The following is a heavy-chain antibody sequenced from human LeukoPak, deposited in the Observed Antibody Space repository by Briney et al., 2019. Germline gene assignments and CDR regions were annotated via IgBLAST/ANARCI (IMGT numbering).Heavy chain of an antibody. CDR2: ISSSNSYI. CDR1: GFTFSSYG. CDR3: ARVLSGSGAFDI. D-gene: IGHD1-26*01. Sequence: PGRSLRLSCAASGFTFSSYGMHWVRQAPGKGLEWVSSISSSNSYIYYADSVKGRFTISRDNAKNSLYLQMNSLRAEDTAVYYCARVLSGSGAFDIWGQGTMVTVSS. V-gene: IGHV3-21*01. J-gene: IGHJ3*02.